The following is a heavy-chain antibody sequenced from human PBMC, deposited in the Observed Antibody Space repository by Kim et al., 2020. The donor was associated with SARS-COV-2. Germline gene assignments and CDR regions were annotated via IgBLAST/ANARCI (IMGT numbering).Heavy chain of an antibody. Sequence: ASVKVSCKASGYTFTGYYMHWVRQAPGQGLEWMGRINPNSGGTNYAQKFQGRVTMTRDTSISTAYMELSRLRSDDTAVYYCARTSPYSSSSPPDYWGQGTLVTVSS. CDR3: ARTSPYSSSSPPDY. J-gene: IGHJ4*02. CDR1: GYTFTGYY. D-gene: IGHD6-6*01. V-gene: IGHV1-2*06. CDR2: INPNSGGT.